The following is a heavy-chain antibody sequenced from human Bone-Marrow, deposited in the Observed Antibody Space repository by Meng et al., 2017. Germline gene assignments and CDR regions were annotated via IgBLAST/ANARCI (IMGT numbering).Heavy chain of an antibody. CDR3: ARVDLRFGYGMDV. CDR1: GFTFSSYG. V-gene: IGHV3-33*01. CDR2: IWYDGSNK. Sequence: GESLKISCAASGFTFSSYGMHWVRQAPGKGLEWVAVIWYDGSNKYYADSVKGRFTISRDNSKNTLYLQMNSLRAEDTAVYHCARVDLRFGYGMDVWGQGTTVTVSS. J-gene: IGHJ6*02. D-gene: IGHD3-3*01.